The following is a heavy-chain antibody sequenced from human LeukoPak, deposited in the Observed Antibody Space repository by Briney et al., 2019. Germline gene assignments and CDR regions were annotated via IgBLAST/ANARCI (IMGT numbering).Heavy chain of an antibody. CDR2: ISHSGST. CDR3: ARYSSTWPYWYLDL. D-gene: IGHD6-13*01. V-gene: IGHV4-59*04. J-gene: IGHJ2*01. CDR1: GGSFSSYY. Sequence: PETLSLTCSVSGGSFSSYYWSWIRQPPGKGLEWIGYISHSGSTYYKPSLKSRVTISVDRSKNQFSLKLTSVTAADTAVCYCARYSSTWPYWYLDLWGRGTLVTVSS.